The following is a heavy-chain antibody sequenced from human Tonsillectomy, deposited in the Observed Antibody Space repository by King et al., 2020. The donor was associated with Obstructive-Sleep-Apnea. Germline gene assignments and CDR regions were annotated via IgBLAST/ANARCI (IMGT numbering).Heavy chain of an antibody. Sequence: VQLVESGGGVVQPGRSLRLSCAASGFTFSSYGTHWVRQAPGKGLEWVAVISYDGSNKYYADSVKGRFTISRDNSKNTLYLQMNSLRAEDTAVYYCAKDGLTYYYDSSGYYRRDDAFDIWGQGTMVTVSS. D-gene: IGHD3-22*01. V-gene: IGHV3-30*18. CDR3: AKDGLTYYYDSSGYYRRDDAFDI. J-gene: IGHJ3*02. CDR2: ISYDGSNK. CDR1: GFTFSSYG.